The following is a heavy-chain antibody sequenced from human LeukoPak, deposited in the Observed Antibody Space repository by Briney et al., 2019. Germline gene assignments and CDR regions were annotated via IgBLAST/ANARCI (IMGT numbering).Heavy chain of an antibody. CDR3: ARDNGYSYGGYYYYMDV. Sequence: GGSLRLSCAASGFTFSSYSMNWVRQAPGKGLEWVSSISSSSSYIYYADSVKGRFTISRDNAKNSLYLQMNSLRAEDTAVYYCARDNGYSYGGYYYYMDVWGKGTTVTVSS. D-gene: IGHD5-18*01. CDR1: GFTFSSYS. CDR2: ISSSSSYI. J-gene: IGHJ6*03. V-gene: IGHV3-21*01.